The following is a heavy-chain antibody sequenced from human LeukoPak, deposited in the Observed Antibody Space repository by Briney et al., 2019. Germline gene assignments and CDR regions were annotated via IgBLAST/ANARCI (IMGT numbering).Heavy chain of an antibody. V-gene: IGHV4-4*03. CDR3: ASGSSGYDP. CDR2: IYYSGST. CDR1: GGSISSTNW. D-gene: IGHD5-12*01. J-gene: IGHJ5*02. Sequence: PPGTLSLTCAVSGGSISSTNWWNWVRQPPGKGLEWIGEIYYSGSTKYNPSLMSRITISVDKSKNQISLKLSSVTAADTAVYYCASGSSGYDPWGQGTLVTVSS.